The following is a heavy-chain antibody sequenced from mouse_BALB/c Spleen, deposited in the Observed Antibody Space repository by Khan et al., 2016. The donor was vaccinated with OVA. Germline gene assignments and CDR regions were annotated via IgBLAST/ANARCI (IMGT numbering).Heavy chain of an antibody. V-gene: IGHV5-6*01. Sequence: EVQLQESGGDLVKPGGSLKLPCAASGFSFSSYSMSWVRQTPDKRLEWVATISSGGDYTYYPDIVKGRFTISRDNAKNTLYLQMSSLKSEDTAMYYCASHLTGSFAYWGQGTLVTVSA. CDR1: GFSFSSYS. D-gene: IGHD4-1*01. CDR3: ASHLTGSFAY. J-gene: IGHJ3*01. CDR2: ISSGGDYT.